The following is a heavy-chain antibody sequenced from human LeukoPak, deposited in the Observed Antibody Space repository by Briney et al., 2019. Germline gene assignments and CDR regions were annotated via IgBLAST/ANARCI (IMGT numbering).Heavy chain of an antibody. D-gene: IGHD5-12*01. CDR2: ISSSSITI. CDR1: GFTFSSYS. J-gene: IGHJ4*02. CDR3: AKDERLSGYDYEDY. V-gene: IGHV3-48*01. Sequence: GGSLRLSCAASGFTFSSYSMNWVRQAPGKGLECVSYISSSSITIYYADSVKGRFTISRDNAKNSLYLQMNSLRAEDTAVYYCAKDERLSGYDYEDYWGQGTLVTVSS.